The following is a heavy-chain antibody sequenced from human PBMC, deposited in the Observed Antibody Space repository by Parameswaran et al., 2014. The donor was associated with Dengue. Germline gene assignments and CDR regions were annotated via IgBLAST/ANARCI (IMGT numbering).Heavy chain of an antibody. CDR1: SNA. D-gene: IGHD2-15*01. Sequence: SNARGCARCPGKGLEWVSAISGSGGSTYYADSVKGRFTISRDNSKNTLYLQMNSLRAEDTAVYYCAKGTSPVVAATYYYYGMDVWGQGTTVTVSS. CDR2: ISGSGGST. J-gene: IGHJ6*02. CDR3: AKGTSPVVAATYYYYGMDV. V-gene: IGHV3-23*01.